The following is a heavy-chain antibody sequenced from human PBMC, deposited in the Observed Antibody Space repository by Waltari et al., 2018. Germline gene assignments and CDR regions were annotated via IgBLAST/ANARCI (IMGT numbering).Heavy chain of an antibody. V-gene: IGHV3-49*04. D-gene: IGHD3-3*01. CDR2: IRSKAYGGTP. CDR3: TTQNTFWSWSY. CDR1: GLVFSSFS. J-gene: IGHJ4*02. Sequence: EVQLVESGGGLTQPGRSLRLSGTTSGLVFSSFSISWVRQAPGKGLEWVGFIRSKAYGGTPKYAASVRDRFTMSRDDSKSIAYLEMNSLKTEDTAMYFCTTQNTFWSWSYWGRGTLVTVSS.